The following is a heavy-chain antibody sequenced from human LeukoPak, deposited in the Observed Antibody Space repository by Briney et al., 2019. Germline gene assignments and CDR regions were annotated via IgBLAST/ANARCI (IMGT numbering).Heavy chain of an antibody. Sequence: SETLSLTCTVSGGSINNTSYYWGWIRQPPGKGLEWIGTVYYSGSTYYNPSLKSRVTTSLDPSKNQFSLRLTSVTAADAAVYFCAREDSGTSIDYWGQGTLVTVSS. CDR3: AREDSGTSIDY. CDR2: VYYSGST. J-gene: IGHJ4*01. D-gene: IGHD1-26*01. V-gene: IGHV4-39*01. CDR1: GGSINNTSYY.